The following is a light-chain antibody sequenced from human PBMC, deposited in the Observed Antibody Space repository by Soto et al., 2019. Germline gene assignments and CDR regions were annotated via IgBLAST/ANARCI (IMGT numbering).Light chain of an antibody. J-gene: IGKJ4*01. Sequence: DIQMTQSPSFVSASVGDRVAITCRASQAIGTWLAWYQLKPGKAPNLLIFGASSLQSGVPSRFSGSGSGTDFTLNISSLQTEDFATYYCQQANIFPLTFGGGTKVEIK. CDR1: QAIGTW. CDR2: GAS. CDR3: QQANIFPLT. V-gene: IGKV1-12*01.